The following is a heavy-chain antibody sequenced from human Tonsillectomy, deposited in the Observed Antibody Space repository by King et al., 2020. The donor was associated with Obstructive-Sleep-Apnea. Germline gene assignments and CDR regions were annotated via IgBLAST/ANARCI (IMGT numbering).Heavy chain of an antibody. CDR1: GFTFSGSA. V-gene: IGHV3-73*01. CDR2: IRSKANSYAT. CDR3: TPKGGPDSSGYYYTFDY. Sequence: VQLVESGGGLVQPGGSLKLSCAASGFTFSGSAMHWVRQASGKGLEWVGRIRSKANSYATAYAASVKGRFTISRDDSKNTAYLQMNSLKTEDTAVYYCTPKGGPDSSGYYYTFDYWGQGTLVTVSS. J-gene: IGHJ4*02. D-gene: IGHD3-22*01.